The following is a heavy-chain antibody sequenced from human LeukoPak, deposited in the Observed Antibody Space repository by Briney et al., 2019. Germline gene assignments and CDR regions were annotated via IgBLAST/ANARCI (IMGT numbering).Heavy chain of an antibody. Sequence: GASVKVSCKASGYTFTGYYIHWVRQAPGQGLEWMGWINPNSGDTNYAQKFQGRVTMTRDTSISTAYMELSRLRSDDTAVYYCARGGYGSNVIRDYMDVWGKGTTVTVSS. CDR2: INPNSGDT. CDR1: GYTFTGYY. V-gene: IGHV1-2*02. D-gene: IGHD4-23*01. J-gene: IGHJ6*03. CDR3: ARGGYGSNVIRDYMDV.